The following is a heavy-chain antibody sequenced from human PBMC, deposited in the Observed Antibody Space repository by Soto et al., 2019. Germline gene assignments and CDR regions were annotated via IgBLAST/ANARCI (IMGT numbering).Heavy chain of an antibody. V-gene: IGHV3-21*01. CDR2: ISSSSSYI. J-gene: IGHJ3*02. CDR3: ASPGDYDRSAFDI. D-gene: IGHD3-22*01. CDR1: GFTFSSYS. Sequence: GGSLRLSCAASGFTFSSYSMNWVRQAPGKGLEWVSSISSSSSYIYYADSVKGRFTISRDNAKNSLYLQMNSLRAEDTAVYYCASPGDYDRSAFDIWGQGTMVTVSS.